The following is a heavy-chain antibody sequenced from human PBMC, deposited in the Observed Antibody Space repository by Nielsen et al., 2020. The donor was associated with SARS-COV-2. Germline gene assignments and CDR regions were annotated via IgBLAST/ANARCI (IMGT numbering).Heavy chain of an antibody. CDR3: ARHGSRPQAAAVDWFDP. Sequence: SETLSLTCAVYGGSFSGYYWGWIRQPPGKGLEWIGSIYYSGSTYYNPSLKSRVTISVDTSKNQFSLKLSSVTAADTAVYYCARHGSRPQAAAVDWFDPWGQGTLVTVSS. D-gene: IGHD6-13*01. J-gene: IGHJ5*02. CDR1: GGSFSGYY. V-gene: IGHV4-39*01. CDR2: IYYSGST.